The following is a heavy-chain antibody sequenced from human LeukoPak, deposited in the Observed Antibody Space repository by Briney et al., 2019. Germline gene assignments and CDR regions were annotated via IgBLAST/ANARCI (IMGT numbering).Heavy chain of an antibody. J-gene: IGHJ4*02. CDR1: GFTFSSNW. CDR2: IKQDGSDK. Sequence: GRSLRLSCAASGFTFSSNWMSWVRQAPGKGLEWVANIKQDGSDKYYVDSVKGRFTISRDNAKDSLYLQMNSLRVEDTAVYYCARDYDWGQGTLVTVSS. D-gene: IGHD4-17*01. V-gene: IGHV3-7*01. CDR3: ARDYD.